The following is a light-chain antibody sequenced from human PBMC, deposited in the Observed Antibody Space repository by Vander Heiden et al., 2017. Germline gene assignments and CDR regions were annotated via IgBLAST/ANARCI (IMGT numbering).Light chain of an antibody. Sequence: QSALTQPRPVSGSPGQSVTISCTGTSSDVGGYNYVSWYQQHPGKAPNLMIYDVTKRPSGVPDRFSGSKSGNTASLTISGLQAEDEADYYCCSYAGSHTSLDVFGTGTKVTVL. V-gene: IGLV2-11*01. CDR1: SSDVGGYNY. CDR2: DVT. CDR3: CSYAGSHTSLDV. J-gene: IGLJ1*01.